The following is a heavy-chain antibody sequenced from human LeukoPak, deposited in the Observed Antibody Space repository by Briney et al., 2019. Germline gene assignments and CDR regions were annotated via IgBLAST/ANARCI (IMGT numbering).Heavy chain of an antibody. J-gene: IGHJ4*02. CDR1: GFTFSHYG. Sequence: PGGSLRLSCAASGFTFSHYGMHWVRQAPGKGLEWVAFKQSDGSTTFYADSVKGRFTISRDNSRNTVFLQMNSLRAEDTAVYYCAKDMSGGDCPDYWGQGTLVTVSS. V-gene: IGHV3-30*02. CDR3: AKDMSGGDCPDY. CDR2: KQSDGSTT. D-gene: IGHD2-21*02.